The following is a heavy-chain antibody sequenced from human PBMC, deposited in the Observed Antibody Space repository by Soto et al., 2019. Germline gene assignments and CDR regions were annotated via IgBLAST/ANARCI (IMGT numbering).Heavy chain of an antibody. D-gene: IGHD6-19*01. CDR1: GYTFTSYA. J-gene: IGHJ5*02. CDR2: INAGNGNT. CDR3: ARDEPIAVAGAHWFDP. V-gene: IGHV1-3*01. Sequence: ASVKVSCKASGYTFTSYAMHWVRQAPGQRLEWMGWINAGNGNTKYSQKFQGRVTITRDTSASTAYMELSSLRSEDTAVYYCARDEPIAVAGAHWFDPWGQGTPVTVSS.